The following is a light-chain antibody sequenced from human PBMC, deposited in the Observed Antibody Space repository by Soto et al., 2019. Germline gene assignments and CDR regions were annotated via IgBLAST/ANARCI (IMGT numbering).Light chain of an antibody. CDR3: GSWDSSLSAYV. V-gene: IGLV1-51*01. Sequence: TERPSVSSAPGQKVTISCYGSSSNIRGNSVSWYQQLQGTARKLLIYDDNKRPSGIPDRLSGSKSGTSATLGITGFQTGDEADYYCGSWDSSLSAYVFGTGTKVT. J-gene: IGLJ1*01. CDR2: DDN. CDR1: SSNIRGNS.